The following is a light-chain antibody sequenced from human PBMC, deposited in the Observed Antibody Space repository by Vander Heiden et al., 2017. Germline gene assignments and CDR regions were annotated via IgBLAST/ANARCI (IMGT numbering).Light chain of an antibody. CDR1: QSISSW. Sequence: DIQMTQSPSTLSASVGERVTITCRASQSISSWLAWYQQKPGKAPKLLIDKASSLESGVPSRFSGSGAGTEFTLTISSLQPDDFATYYCQQYNSSPWTFGQGTKVEIK. CDR3: QQYNSSPWT. J-gene: IGKJ1*01. CDR2: KAS. V-gene: IGKV1-5*03.